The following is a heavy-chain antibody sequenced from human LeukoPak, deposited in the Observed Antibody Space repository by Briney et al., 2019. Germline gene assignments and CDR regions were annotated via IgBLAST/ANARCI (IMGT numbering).Heavy chain of an antibody. V-gene: IGHV1-2*04. J-gene: IGHJ4*02. D-gene: IGHD6-13*01. CDR2: INPNSGGT. CDR3: ARGRFVGMRGIAAAAPDY. CDR1: GYTFTGYY. Sequence: ASVKVSCKASGYTFTGYYMHWVRQAPGQGLEWMGWINPNSGGTNYAQKFQGWVTMTRDTSISTAYMELSRLRSDDTAVYYCARGRFVGMRGIAAAAPDYWGQGTLVTVSS.